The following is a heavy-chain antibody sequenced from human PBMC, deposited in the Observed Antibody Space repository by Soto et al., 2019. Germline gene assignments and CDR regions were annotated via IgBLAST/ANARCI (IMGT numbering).Heavy chain of an antibody. CDR1: GFTVSDYY. Sequence: GGSLRLSCAASGFTVSDYYMSWIRQAPGKGLEWVSYSSSKSTFTDYADSVKGRFTVSRDNARNSLYLQMNSLRTEDTAVYYCARGIYYYGLGSHYPVSPTLDYWGQGTLVTVSS. V-gene: IGHV3-11*05. CDR2: SSSKSTFT. D-gene: IGHD3-10*01. CDR3: ARGIYYYGLGSHYPVSPTLDY. J-gene: IGHJ4*02.